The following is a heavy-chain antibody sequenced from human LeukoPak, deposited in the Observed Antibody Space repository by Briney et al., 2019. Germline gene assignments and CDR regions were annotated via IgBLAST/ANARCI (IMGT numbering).Heavy chain of an antibody. V-gene: IGHV5-51*01. CDR2: IYPGDSDT. J-gene: IGHJ4*02. Sequence: GESLKISCKGSGYSFTSYWIGWVRQMPGKGLEWMGIIYPGDSDTRYSPSFQGQVTISADKSISTAYLQWSSLKASDTAMYYXXXXXXVDSSGYYYYYFDYWGQGTLVTVSS. D-gene: IGHD3-22*01. CDR3: XXXXXVDSSGYYYYYFDY. CDR1: GYSFTSYW.